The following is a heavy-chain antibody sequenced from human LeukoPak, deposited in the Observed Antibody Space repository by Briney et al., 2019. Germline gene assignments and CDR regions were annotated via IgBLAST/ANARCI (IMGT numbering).Heavy chain of an antibody. CDR1: GFRFSNYG. Sequence: GRSLRLSCAASGFRFSNYGMHWVRQAPGKGLEWVAVVSYGGSNKHYADSVKGRFTISRDNSKNTLFPQVNSLKVEDTAIYYCARKSDYYYAIDVWGQGTTVTVSS. J-gene: IGHJ6*02. V-gene: IGHV3-30*03. CDR2: VSYGGSNK. CDR3: ARKSDYYYAIDV.